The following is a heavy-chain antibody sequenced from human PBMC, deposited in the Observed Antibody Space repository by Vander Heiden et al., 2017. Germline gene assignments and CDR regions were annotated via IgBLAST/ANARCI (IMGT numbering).Heavy chain of an antibody. J-gene: IGHJ6*02. D-gene: IGHD3-3*01. CDR2: ISWNSAVV. Sequence: MELVESGGGVAQPGTSLRPSCAASGFTFDEYTLHWVRQVPGKGLEWVSGISWNSAVVGYADSVKGRFTVSRDNAKSSLYLEMNSLRVEDTALYFCAKVNDVWSGGGMDVWGQGTTVIVSS. CDR1: GFTFDEYT. CDR3: AKVNDVWSGGGMDV. V-gene: IGHV3-9*01.